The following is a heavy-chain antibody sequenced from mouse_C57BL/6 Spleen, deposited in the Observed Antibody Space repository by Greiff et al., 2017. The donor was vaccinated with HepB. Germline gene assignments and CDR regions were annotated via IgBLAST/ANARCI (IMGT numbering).Heavy chain of an antibody. Sequence: EVQLQQSGPGLVKPSQSLSLTCSVTGYSITSGYYWNWIRQFPGNKLEWMGYISYDGSNNYNPSLKNRISITRDTSKNQFFLKLNSVTTEDTATYYCAWDTTVVATSDWYFDVWGTGTTVTVSS. D-gene: IGHD1-1*01. CDR3: AWDTTVVATSDWYFDV. J-gene: IGHJ1*03. CDR1: GYSITSGYY. V-gene: IGHV3-6*01. CDR2: ISYDGSN.